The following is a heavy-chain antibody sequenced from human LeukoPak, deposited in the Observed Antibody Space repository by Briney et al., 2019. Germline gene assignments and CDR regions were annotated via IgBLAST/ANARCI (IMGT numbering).Heavy chain of an antibody. CDR3: ARLRGAMTPVTSDFDY. CDR1: GGSISGSCYY. V-gene: IGHV4-39*01. D-gene: IGHD4-17*01. Sequence: SETLSLTCTVSGGSISGSCYYWAWIRQPPGKGLEWIGSGFYSGSAYYNPSLKSRVTISVDTSKNQFSLNLSSVTAADTAVYYCARLRGAMTPVTSDFDYWGQGTLVTVSS. J-gene: IGHJ4*02. CDR2: GFYSGSA.